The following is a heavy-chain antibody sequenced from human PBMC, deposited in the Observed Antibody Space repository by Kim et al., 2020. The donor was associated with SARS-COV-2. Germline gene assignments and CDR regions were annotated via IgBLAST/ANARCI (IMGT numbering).Heavy chain of an antibody. Sequence: GGSLRLSCAASGFTFSSYAMHWVRQAPGKGLEWVAVISYDGSNKYYADSVKGRFTISRDNSKNTLYLQMNSLRAEDTAVYYCARDVSSSWNSFAYWGQGT. J-gene: IGHJ4*02. CDR3: ARDVSSSWNSFAY. CDR2: ISYDGSNK. V-gene: IGHV3-30*04. D-gene: IGHD6-13*01. CDR1: GFTFSSYA.